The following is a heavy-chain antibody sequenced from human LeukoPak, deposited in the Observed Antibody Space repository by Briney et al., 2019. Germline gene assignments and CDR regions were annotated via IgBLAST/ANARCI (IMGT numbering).Heavy chain of an antibody. CDR2: INPNSGDT. D-gene: IGHD1-14*01. J-gene: IGHJ3*02. Sequence: ASVKVSCKASGYTFTDYYIHWVRQAPGQGLEWMAWINPNSGDTHYAQKYQGRVTLTRDTSISTAYMDLSRLRSDDTAVYYCAPPRIRNTFDIWGQGTMVTVSS. V-gene: IGHV1-2*02. CDR1: GYTFTDYY. CDR3: APPRIRNTFDI.